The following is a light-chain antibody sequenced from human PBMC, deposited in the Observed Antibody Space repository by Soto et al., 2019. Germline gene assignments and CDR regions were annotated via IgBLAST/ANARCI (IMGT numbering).Light chain of an antibody. V-gene: IGKV3D-20*01. CDR3: HQYDNWPKT. CDR1: QSVSSY. J-gene: IGKJ5*01. CDR2: DSS. Sequence: IVLTQSPATLSLSPGERATLSCGASQSVSSYLAWYQQKPGLAPRLVIYDSSIRATGIPDRFSGSGSGTDFTLTISRLEPEDFAVYYCHQYDNWPKTFGQGTRLEIK.